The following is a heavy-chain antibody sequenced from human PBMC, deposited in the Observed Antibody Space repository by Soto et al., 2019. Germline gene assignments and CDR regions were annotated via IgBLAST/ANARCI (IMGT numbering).Heavy chain of an antibody. J-gene: IGHJ4*02. Sequence: SVKVSCKASGFTFTSSAVQWVRQARGQRLEWIGWIVVGSGNTNYAQKFQERVTITRDMSTSTAYMELSSLRSEDTAVYYRAAKYYYDSSGWYYFDYWGQGTLVTVSS. CDR2: IVVGSGNT. CDR1: GFTFTSSA. D-gene: IGHD3-22*01. V-gene: IGHV1-58*01. CDR3: AAKYYYDSSGWYYFDY.